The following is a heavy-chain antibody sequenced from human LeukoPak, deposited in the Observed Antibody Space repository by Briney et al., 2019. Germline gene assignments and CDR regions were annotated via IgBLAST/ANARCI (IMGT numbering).Heavy chain of an antibody. V-gene: IGHV4-31*03. CDR2: IYYTGST. CDR1: GGSISSRGYY. Sequence: SQTLSLTCTVSGGSISSRGYYWSWIRQHPGKGLECIGCIYYTGSTYYNPSLESRVTMSVDTSKNQLSLKLSSLTAADTAVYYCARGRSGDDYYYMDVWGKGTTVTVSS. CDR3: ARGRSGDDYYYMDV. D-gene: IGHD5-24*01. J-gene: IGHJ6*03.